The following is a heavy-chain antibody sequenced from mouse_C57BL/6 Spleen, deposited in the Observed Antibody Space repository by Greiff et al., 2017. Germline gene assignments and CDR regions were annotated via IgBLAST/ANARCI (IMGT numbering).Heavy chain of an antibody. CDR3: AKGDVDY. CDR1: GFSLTSYG. V-gene: IGHV2-4*01. Sequence: VKLMESGPGLVQPSQSLSITCTVSGFSLTSYGVNWVRQPPGKGLEWLGVIWSGGSTAYNAAFISRLSISKDNSKSQVFFKMNSLHADDTSIYDCAKGDVDYWGQGTSVTVSS. CDR2: IWSGGST. J-gene: IGHJ4*01.